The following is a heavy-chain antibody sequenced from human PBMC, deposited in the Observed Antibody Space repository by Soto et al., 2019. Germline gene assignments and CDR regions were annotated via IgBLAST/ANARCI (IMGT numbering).Heavy chain of an antibody. CDR1: GFTFSSYA. CDR3: ARSRTIFGLVITPDSYYYGMDV. V-gene: IGHV3-30-3*01. Sequence: QVQLVESGGGVVQPGRSLRLSCAASGFTFSSYAMHWVRQAPGKGLEWVAVISYDGSNKYYPDSVKGRVTISRDNSKNTLYLQMNSLRAEDTAEYYCARSRTIFGLVITPDSYYYGMDVWGQGTPVTVSS. J-gene: IGHJ6*02. D-gene: IGHD3-3*01. CDR2: ISYDGSNK.